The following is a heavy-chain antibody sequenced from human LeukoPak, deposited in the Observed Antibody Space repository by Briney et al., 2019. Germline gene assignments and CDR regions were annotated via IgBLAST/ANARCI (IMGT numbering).Heavy chain of an antibody. CDR2: IIPMFDTA. CDR3: ARDLLGSHTSYSSGAWDC. Sequence: ASVKVSCKASGGTFSNYAISWVRQAPGQGLEWMGGIIPMFDTADYAQKFQGRLTITADESTSTAYMEMSSLRAEDTAVYYCARDLLGSHTSYSSGAWDCWGQGTLVTVSS. J-gene: IGHJ4*02. V-gene: IGHV1-69*13. CDR1: GGTFSNYA. D-gene: IGHD3-9*01.